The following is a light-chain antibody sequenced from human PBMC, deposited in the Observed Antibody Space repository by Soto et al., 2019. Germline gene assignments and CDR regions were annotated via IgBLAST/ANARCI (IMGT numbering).Light chain of an antibody. Sequence: QSALTQPASVSGSPGQSITISCTGTSSDVGGYNYVSWYQQHPGKASKLMIYDVGNRPSGVSNRFSGSKSGNTASLTISGLQAEDEADYYCSSYTSSSTSVVFGGGTKLTVL. CDR2: DVG. J-gene: IGLJ2*01. V-gene: IGLV2-14*01. CDR1: SSDVGGYNY. CDR3: SSYTSSSTSVV.